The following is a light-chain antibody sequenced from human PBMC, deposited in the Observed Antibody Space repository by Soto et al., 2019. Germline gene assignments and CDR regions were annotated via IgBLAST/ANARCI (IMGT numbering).Light chain of an antibody. CDR1: SSDIGSYNL. V-gene: IGLV2-23*01. Sequence: QSVLTQPASVSGSPGQSITIYCFGTSSDIGSYNLVSWYQHLPGNAPKLMIYEANKRPSGVSNRFSGSKSGNTASLTISGLQAEDEADYFCCSYVGGNYAFGTGTKLTVL. CDR2: EAN. CDR3: CSYVGGNYA. J-gene: IGLJ1*01.